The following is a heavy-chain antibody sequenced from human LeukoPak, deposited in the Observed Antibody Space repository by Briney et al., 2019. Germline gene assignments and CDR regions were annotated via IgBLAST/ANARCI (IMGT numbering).Heavy chain of an antibody. Sequence: GGSLRLSCAASGFTFSSYAMSWLRQAPGKGLEWFSGISGSGGSTYYVDSVKGRFTISRDNSKNTLYLQMNSLRAEDTAVYYCAKDQEQLVPLDYWGQGTLATVSS. V-gene: IGHV3-23*01. CDR2: ISGSGGST. CDR1: GFTFSSYA. J-gene: IGHJ4*02. D-gene: IGHD6-6*01. CDR3: AKDQEQLVPLDY.